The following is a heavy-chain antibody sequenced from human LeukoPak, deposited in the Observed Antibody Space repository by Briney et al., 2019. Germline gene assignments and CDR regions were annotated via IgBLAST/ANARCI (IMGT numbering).Heavy chain of an antibody. V-gene: IGHV3-23*01. Sequence: PGGSLRLSCAASGFTFSSYAMSWVRQAPGKGLEWVSAISGSGGSTYYADSVKGRFTISRDNSKNTLYLQMNSLRAEDTAGYYCAKGLEPNYYYDNGYWGQGTLVTVSS. CDR3: AKGLEPNYYYDNGY. CDR1: GFTFSSYA. D-gene: IGHD3-22*01. J-gene: IGHJ4*02. CDR2: ISGSGGST.